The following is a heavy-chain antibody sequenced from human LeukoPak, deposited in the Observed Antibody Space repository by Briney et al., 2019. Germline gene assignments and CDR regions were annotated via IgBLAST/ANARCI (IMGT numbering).Heavy chain of an antibody. CDR3: ARGAIKYCSGGSCYQFDY. V-gene: IGHV1-2*02. D-gene: IGHD2-15*01. Sequence: GASVKVSCKASGYTFTGYYMHWVRQAPGQGLEWMGWINPNSGGTNYAQKFQGRVTMTRDTSISTAYIELSRLRSDDTAVYYCARGAIKYCSGGSCYQFDYWGQGTLVTVSS. J-gene: IGHJ4*02. CDR1: GYTFTGYY. CDR2: INPNSGGT.